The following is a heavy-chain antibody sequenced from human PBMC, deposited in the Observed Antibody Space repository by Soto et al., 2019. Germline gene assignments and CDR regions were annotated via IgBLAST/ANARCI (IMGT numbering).Heavy chain of an antibody. CDR2: IYYSGST. J-gene: IGHJ6*02. V-gene: IGHV4-39*01. CDR3: ARATGIAVAGTLYYYYGMDV. D-gene: IGHD6-19*01. Sequence: SETLSLTCTVSGGSISSSSYYWGWIRQPPGEGLEWIGSIYYSGSTYYNPSLKSRVTISVDTSKNQFSLKLSSVTAADTAVYYCARATGIAVAGTLYYYYGMDVWGQGTTVTVSS. CDR1: GGSISSSSYY.